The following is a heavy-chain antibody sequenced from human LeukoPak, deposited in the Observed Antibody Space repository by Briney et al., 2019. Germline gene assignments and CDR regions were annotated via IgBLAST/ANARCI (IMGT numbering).Heavy chain of an antibody. V-gene: IGHV3-48*04. CDR3: ARVHFGELLYLLPDY. Sequence: PGGSLRLSCTASGFTFSSYSMNWVRQAPGKGLEWVSYISSSSSTIYYADSVKGRFTISRDNAKNSLYLQMNSLRAEDTAVYYCARVHFGELLYLLPDYWGQGTLVTVSS. D-gene: IGHD3-10*01. CDR1: GFTFSSYS. J-gene: IGHJ4*02. CDR2: ISSSSSTI.